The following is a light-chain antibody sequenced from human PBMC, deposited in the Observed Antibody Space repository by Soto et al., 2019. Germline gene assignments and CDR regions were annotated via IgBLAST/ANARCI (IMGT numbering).Light chain of an antibody. CDR1: SSDVGHYNL. CDR3: CSYAGSGTWV. J-gene: IGLJ3*02. Sequence: QSALTQPASVSGSPGQSITISCTGTSSDVGHYNLVSWYQQHPGKAPKLMIYECSKRPSGVSNRFSGSKSANTASLTISGLQGEDESDYYCCSYAGSGTWVFGGGTKVTVL. CDR2: ECS. V-gene: IGLV2-23*01.